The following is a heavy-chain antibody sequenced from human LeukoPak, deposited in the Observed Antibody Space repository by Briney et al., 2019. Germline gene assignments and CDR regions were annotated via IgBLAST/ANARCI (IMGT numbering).Heavy chain of an antibody. CDR2: INPSGGST. D-gene: IGHD1-20*01. V-gene: IGHV1-46*01. Sequence: ASVKVSCKASGYTFTSCYMHWVRQAAGQGLEWMGIINPSGGSTSYAQKFQGRVTMTRDTSTSTVYMELSSLRSEDTAVYYCARDRITRTATTTFDYWGQGTLVTVSS. CDR1: GYTFTSCY. J-gene: IGHJ4*02. CDR3: ARDRITRTATTTFDY.